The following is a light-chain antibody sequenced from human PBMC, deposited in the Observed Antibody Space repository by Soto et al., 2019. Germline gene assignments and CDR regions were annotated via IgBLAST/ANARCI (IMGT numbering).Light chain of an antibody. Sequence: EIVMTQSPATLSVSPGESATLSCRASQSISGNLAWYQQKPGQAPRRLIFGASFRATGIPDRFSGSGSGTDFTLTISRLEPEDFAVYYCQQYGSSPTTFGQGTKVDI. CDR3: QQYGSSPTT. V-gene: IGKV3-20*01. J-gene: IGKJ1*01. CDR1: QSISGN. CDR2: GAS.